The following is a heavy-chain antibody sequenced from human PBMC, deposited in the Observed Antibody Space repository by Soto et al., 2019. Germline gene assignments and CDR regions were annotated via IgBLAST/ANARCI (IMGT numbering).Heavy chain of an antibody. D-gene: IGHD3-22*01. CDR1: GGSISSGGYY. J-gene: IGHJ4*02. CDR2: IYYSGST. Sequence: QVQLQESGPGLVKPSQTLSLTCTVSGGSISSGGYYWSWIRQHPGKGLEWIGYIYYSGSTYYNPSLKSRVTISGDTSKNQFSLKLSSVTAADTAVYYCARELGWRDYDSSGYYDYWGQGTLVTVSS. CDR3: ARELGWRDYDSSGYYDY. V-gene: IGHV4-31*03.